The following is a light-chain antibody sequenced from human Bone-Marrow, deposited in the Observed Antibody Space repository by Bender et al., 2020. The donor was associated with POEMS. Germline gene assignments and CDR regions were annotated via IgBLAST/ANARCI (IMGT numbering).Light chain of an antibody. CDR1: SSDVGSYKL. Sequence: QSALTQPASVSGSPGQSITISCTGTSSDVGSYKLVSWYQQYPGKAPKLMIYEVSERPSGVSNHFSGSKSGNTASLTISGLQPEDEADYYCCSYAGSATWVFGGGTKVTVL. CDR2: EVS. J-gene: IGLJ3*02. CDR3: CSYAGSATWV. V-gene: IGLV2-23*02.